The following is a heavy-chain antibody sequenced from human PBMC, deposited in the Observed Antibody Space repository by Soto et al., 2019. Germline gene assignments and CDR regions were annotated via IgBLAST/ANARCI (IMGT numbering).Heavy chain of an antibody. D-gene: IGHD2-15*01. J-gene: IGHJ4*02. CDR1: GFSLSTGGVG. V-gene: IGHV2-5*02. CDR3: AHINVEVVGGSTHTFDY. CDR2: IYWDDDK. Sequence: QITLKESGPTLVKPTQTLTLTCTFSGFSLSTGGVGVGWIRQPPGKALEWLALIYWDDDKRYRTSLQNRLTITADTSYNQVVLSMSNMGPDDTATYYCAHINVEVVGGSTHTFDYWGQGALVTVSS.